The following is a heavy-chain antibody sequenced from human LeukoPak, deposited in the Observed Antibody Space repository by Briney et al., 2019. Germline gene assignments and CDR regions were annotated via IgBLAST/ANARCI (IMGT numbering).Heavy chain of an antibody. CDR2: TNEDGSIT. D-gene: IGHD1-26*01. J-gene: IGHJ4*02. Sequence: GGSLRLSCAASGFTFSSNWMHWVRQAPGKGLVWVSRTNEDGSITNYADSVKGRFTISRDNAKNTLYLQMNSLTAVDTAVYYCIRDLGGRSGHWGQGTLVTVSS. CDR3: IRDLGGRSGH. CDR1: GFTFSSNW. V-gene: IGHV3-74*01.